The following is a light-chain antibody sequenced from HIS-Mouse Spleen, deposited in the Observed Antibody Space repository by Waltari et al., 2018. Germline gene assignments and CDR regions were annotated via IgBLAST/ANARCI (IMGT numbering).Light chain of an antibody. CDR1: SSNIGAGHD. J-gene: IGLJ3*02. V-gene: IGLV1-40*01. CDR3: QSYDSSLSGSV. CDR2: GNS. Sequence: QSVLTQPPSVSGAPGQRVTIPCTGSSSNIGAGHDVHWYQPLPGTAPKLLIYGNSNRPSGVPDRFSGSKSGTSASLAITGLQAEDEADYYCQSYDSSLSGSVFGGGTKLTVL.